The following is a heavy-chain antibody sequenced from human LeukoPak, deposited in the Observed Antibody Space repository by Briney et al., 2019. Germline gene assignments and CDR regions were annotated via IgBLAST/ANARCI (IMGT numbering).Heavy chain of an antibody. Sequence: KPSETLSLTCTVSGDSVSGYYWSWIRQPPGKGLEWIGYVYQTGHTHYSPSLKSRVTFSLDTSRNEVSLKVNSVTAADTAVYYCARHRFGHLFDYWGQGTLVIVSS. CDR2: VYQTGHT. J-gene: IGHJ4*02. V-gene: IGHV4-59*02. CDR3: ARHRFGHLFDY. D-gene: IGHD3-16*01. CDR1: GDSVSGYY.